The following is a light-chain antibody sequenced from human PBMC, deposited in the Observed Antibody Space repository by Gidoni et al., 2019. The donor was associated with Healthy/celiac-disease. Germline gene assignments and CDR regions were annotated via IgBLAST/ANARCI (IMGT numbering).Light chain of an antibody. J-gene: IGLJ1*01. Sequence: SSELTQPPSASVSPGQTASITCSGDTLGDKYACWYQQKPGQSPVLVIYQDSKRPSGIPERFSGSNSGNTATLTISGTQAMDEADYYCQAWDSSTAWVFGTGTKVTVL. V-gene: IGLV3-1*01. CDR2: QDS. CDR1: TLGDKY. CDR3: QAWDSSTAWV.